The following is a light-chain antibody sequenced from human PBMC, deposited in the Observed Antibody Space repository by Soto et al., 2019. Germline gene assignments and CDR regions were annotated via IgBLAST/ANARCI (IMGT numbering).Light chain of an antibody. CDR2: DAS. J-gene: IGKJ3*01. CDR1: QRVGSY. Sequence: DIVMKQCPATVSAKQGGRARLPCRASQRVGSYFAWYQQKPGQAPRLLIYDASNRATGIPARFSGSGSGTDFTLTIRSLEPEDFAVYYCQQRSSFFGPGTKVDIK. CDR3: QQRSSF. V-gene: IGKV3-11*01.